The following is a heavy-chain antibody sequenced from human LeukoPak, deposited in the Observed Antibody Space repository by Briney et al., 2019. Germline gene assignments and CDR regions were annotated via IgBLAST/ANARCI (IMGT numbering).Heavy chain of an antibody. CDR2: IGTAGDT. D-gene: IGHD3-10*01. CDR1: GFTFSSYD. Sequence: GGSLRLSCAASGFTFSSYDMHWVRQATGKGLEWVSAIGTAGDTYYPGSVKGGFTISRENAKNSLYLQMNSLRAGDTAVYYCARSYGSGSYYNSYFDYWGQGTLVTVSS. V-gene: IGHV3-13*04. CDR3: ARSYGSGSYYNSYFDY. J-gene: IGHJ4*02.